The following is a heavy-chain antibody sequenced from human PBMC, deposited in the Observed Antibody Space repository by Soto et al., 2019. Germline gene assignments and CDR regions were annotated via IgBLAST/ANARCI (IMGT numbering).Heavy chain of an antibody. V-gene: IGHV3-7*01. CDR1: GFTFSSYW. J-gene: IGHJ5*02. CDR2: IKPDGNEK. Sequence: GGSLRLSCAASGFTFSSYWMSWVRQAPGKGLEWVANIKPDGNEKYYVDSVRGRFTISRDNAKNSVYLQMNSLRAEDTAVYYCARYSFGLGPWFDPWGQGTLVTVSS. CDR3: ARYSFGLGPWFDP. D-gene: IGHD3-16*01.